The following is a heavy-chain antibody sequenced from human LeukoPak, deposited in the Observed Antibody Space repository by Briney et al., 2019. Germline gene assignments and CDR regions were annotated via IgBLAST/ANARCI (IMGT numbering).Heavy chain of an antibody. Sequence: ASVKVSCKASGYTFTSYDINWVRQATGQGLEWMGWMNPDSGNTGYAQNFQGRITITRNTSINTAFMELSSLGSDDTAVYYCARGGCQSCYNYWGQGTLITVSS. J-gene: IGHJ4*02. V-gene: IGHV1-8*03. CDR3: ARGGCQSCYNY. D-gene: IGHD2-15*01. CDR1: GYTFTSYD. CDR2: MNPDSGNT.